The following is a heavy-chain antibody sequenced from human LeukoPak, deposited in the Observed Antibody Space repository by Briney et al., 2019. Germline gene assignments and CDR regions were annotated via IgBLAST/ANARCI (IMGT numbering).Heavy chain of an antibody. Sequence: PGGSLRLSCAASGFTFSSYAMSWVRQAPGKGLEWVSSISSRSRYIYNADSMKGRFTISRDNARNSLHLQMNSLRAEDTAVYYCARGLEGSGSGYFDLWGRGTLVTVSS. J-gene: IGHJ2*01. CDR3: ARGLEGSGSGYFDL. V-gene: IGHV3-21*01. CDR1: GFTFSSYA. D-gene: IGHD3-10*01. CDR2: ISSRSRYI.